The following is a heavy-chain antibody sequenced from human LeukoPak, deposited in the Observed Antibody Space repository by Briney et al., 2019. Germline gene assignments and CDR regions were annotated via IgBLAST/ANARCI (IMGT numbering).Heavy chain of an antibody. CDR1: GLTFNNYA. V-gene: IGHV3-23*01. D-gene: IGHD3-3*02. J-gene: IGHJ6*02. CDR2: ISGRGGNT. CDR3: AAFSHKGV. Sequence: GGSLRLSCAASGLTFNNYALTWIRQAPGKGLEWVSSISGRGGNTYYADSVKGRFTTSRDDSKNTLFLQMNSLRAEDTAVYYCAAFSHKGVWGQGTTVTVSS.